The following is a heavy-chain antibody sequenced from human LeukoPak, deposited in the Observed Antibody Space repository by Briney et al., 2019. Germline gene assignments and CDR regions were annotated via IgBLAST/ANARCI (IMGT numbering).Heavy chain of an antibody. V-gene: IGHV3-49*04. Sequence: GGSLRLSCTASGITFRNFAINWVRQAPGKGLEWVGFITSNSNGATAEYATSVKGRFSISKDDSTSIAYLQMNSLKSEDTGVYYCSFATSGWKATLDYWGRGSPVTVSS. CDR3: SFATSGWKATLDY. CDR1: GITFRNFA. D-gene: IGHD6-19*01. CDR2: ITSNSNGATA. J-gene: IGHJ4*02.